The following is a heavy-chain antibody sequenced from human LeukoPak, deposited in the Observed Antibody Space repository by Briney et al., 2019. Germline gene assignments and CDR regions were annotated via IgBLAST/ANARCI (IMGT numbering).Heavy chain of an antibody. CDR1: GGSFSGYY. Sequence: PSECLSLTCAVYGGSFSGYYWSWIRQPPGKGLEWIGEINHSGSTNYNPSLKSRVTISVDTSKNQFSLKLSSVTAADTAVYYCARSPYYYDSSGYPVEYWGQGTLVTVSS. J-gene: IGHJ4*02. CDR2: INHSGST. D-gene: IGHD3-22*01. V-gene: IGHV4-34*01. CDR3: ARSPYYYDSSGYPVEY.